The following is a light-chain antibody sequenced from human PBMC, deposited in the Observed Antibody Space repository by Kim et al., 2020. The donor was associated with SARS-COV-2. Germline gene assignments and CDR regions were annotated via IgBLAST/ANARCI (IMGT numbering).Light chain of an antibody. CDR3: QQTNNFPYT. CDR1: QGISGW. Sequence: DIQMTQSPSSVSASAGDRVTITCRASQGISGWLAWYQQKPGKAPNLLIYAASTLQSGVPSRFSGSRSGTDFTLTISSLQPEDFATYYCQQTNNFPYTFGQGTKLEIK. V-gene: IGKV1-12*01. CDR2: AAS. J-gene: IGKJ2*01.